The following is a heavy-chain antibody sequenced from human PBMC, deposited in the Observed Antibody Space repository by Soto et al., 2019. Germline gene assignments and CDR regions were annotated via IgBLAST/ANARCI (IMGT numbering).Heavy chain of an antibody. CDR1: GFTFSSYE. CDR2: ISESDGTI. Sequence: EVQLVESGGGLVQPGGSLRLSCAASGFTFSSYEMNWVRQVPGKGLEWVAYISESDGTIYYADSVKGRFTISRDNAKNLLYLQMNSLRAEDRAVYYCAREPSQSYFDFWGQGTLVSVSS. V-gene: IGHV3-48*03. CDR3: AREPSQSYFDF. J-gene: IGHJ4*02.